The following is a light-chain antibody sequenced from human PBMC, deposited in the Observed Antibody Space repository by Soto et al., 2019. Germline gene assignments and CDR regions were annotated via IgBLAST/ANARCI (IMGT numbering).Light chain of an antibody. CDR1: QSVGRY. J-gene: IGKJ4*01. V-gene: IGKV3-11*01. CDR2: DAS. CDR3: EERSNWLT. Sequence: EIVLTQSPATLSLSPGERVTLSCRASQSVGRYIACYQHKPGQAPRLLIYDASNRGTGIPARFSGSGSGTAFTLTISSLEPEEFEDCYCEERSNWLTFGGGTKVELK.